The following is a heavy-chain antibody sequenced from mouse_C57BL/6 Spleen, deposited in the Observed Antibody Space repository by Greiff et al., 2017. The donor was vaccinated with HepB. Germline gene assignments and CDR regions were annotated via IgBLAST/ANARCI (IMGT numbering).Heavy chain of an antibody. J-gene: IGHJ3*01. CDR1: GFTFSSYA. Sequence: EVKLVESGGGLVKPGGSLKLSCAASGFTFSSYAMSWVRQTPEKRLEWVATISDGGSYTYYPDNVKGRFTISRDNAKNNLYLQMSHLKSEDTAMYYCAKYDYEEGFAYWGQGTLVTVAA. D-gene: IGHD2-4*01. CDR3: AKYDYEEGFAY. V-gene: IGHV5-4*03. CDR2: ISDGGSYT.